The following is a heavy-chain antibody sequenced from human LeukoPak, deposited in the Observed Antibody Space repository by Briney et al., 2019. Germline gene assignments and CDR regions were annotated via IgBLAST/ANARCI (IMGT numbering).Heavy chain of an antibody. D-gene: IGHD1-26*01. CDR3: ARWDSGSNYMDV. CDR2: IYYSGST. Sequence: SETLSLTCTVSGYSISNGYYWGWIRQPPGKGLEWIGSIYYSGSTYYNPSLKSRVTISVDTSKNQFSLKLSSVTAADTAVYYCARWDSGSNYMDVWGKGTTVTVSS. CDR1: GYSISNGYY. J-gene: IGHJ6*03. V-gene: IGHV4-38-2*02.